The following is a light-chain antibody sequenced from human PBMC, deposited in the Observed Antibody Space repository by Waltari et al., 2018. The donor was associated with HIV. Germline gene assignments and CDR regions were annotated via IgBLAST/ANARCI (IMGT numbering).Light chain of an antibody. J-gene: IGLJ3*02. CDR3: YSEPGNGRV. Sequence: SVALTQPSSVSVSPGQTATIPCSGDVLAEKFGRWFEQKPGQAPLLLIYRDIERPSGIPDRFSASKSGTTFTLTIIEAQTDDEAAYYCYSEPGNGRVFGGGTQLTVL. V-gene: IGLV3-27*01. CDR1: VLAEKF. CDR2: RDI.